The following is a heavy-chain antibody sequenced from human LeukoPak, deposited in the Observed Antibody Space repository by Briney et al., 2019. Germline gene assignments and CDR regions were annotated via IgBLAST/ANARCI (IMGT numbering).Heavy chain of an antibody. CDR3: ARVPLVATPYYFDY. D-gene: IGHD5-12*01. V-gene: IGHV4-39*07. CDR2: INYSGST. Sequence: SETLSLTCTVSAFSISTRSYYWGWVRQPPGKGPEWIGSINYSGSTYYNPSFKSRVTISVDTSKNQFSLKLTSVTAADTAVYYCARVPLVATPYYFDYWGQGTLVTVSS. CDR1: AFSISTRSYY. J-gene: IGHJ4*02.